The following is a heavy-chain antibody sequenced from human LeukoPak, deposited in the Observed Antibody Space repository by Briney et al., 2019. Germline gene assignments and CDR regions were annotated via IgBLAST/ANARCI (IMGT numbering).Heavy chain of an antibody. CDR3: ARISCTGGSCRPYSYYDMDV. D-gene: IGHD2-15*01. CDR1: GFTFNTFG. J-gene: IGHJ6*02. CDR2: IWYDGSNK. Sequence: PGGSLRLSCAAPGFTFNTFGMNWVRQAPGKGLEWVAVIWYDGSNKYYADSVKGRFTISRDNSKSTLYLQVNSLRAEDTAVYYCARISCTGGSCRPYSYYDMDVWGQGTTVTVSS. V-gene: IGHV3-33*01.